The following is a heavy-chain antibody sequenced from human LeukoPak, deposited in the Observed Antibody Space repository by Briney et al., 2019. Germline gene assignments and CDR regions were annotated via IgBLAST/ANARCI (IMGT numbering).Heavy chain of an antibody. D-gene: IGHD3-3*01. J-gene: IGHJ6*02. CDR3: ARDSIADFWSGYYSYYYYGMDV. CDR1: AFTFSSYS. Sequence: GGSLRLSCAGSAFTFSSYSMNWVRQAPGKGLEWVSFISSSGNTIYYADSVKGRFTISRDNAENSLYLQMNSLRAEDTAVYYCARDSIADFWSGYYSYYYYGMDVWGQGTTVTVSS. CDR2: ISSSGNTI. V-gene: IGHV3-48*01.